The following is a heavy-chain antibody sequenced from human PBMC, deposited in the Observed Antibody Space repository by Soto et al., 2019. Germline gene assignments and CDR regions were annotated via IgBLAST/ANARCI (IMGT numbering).Heavy chain of an antibody. CDR3: ATSERGGYCSSTSCYNNWFDP. CDR1: GSTFTSYA. Sequence: ASVKVSCKASGSTFTSYAMHWVRQAPGQRLEWMGWINAGNGNTKYSQKFQGRVTITRDTSASTAYMELSSLRSEDTAVYYCATSERGGYCSSTSCYNNWFDPWGQGTLVTVSS. CDR2: INAGNGNT. J-gene: IGHJ5*02. V-gene: IGHV1-3*01. D-gene: IGHD2-2*02.